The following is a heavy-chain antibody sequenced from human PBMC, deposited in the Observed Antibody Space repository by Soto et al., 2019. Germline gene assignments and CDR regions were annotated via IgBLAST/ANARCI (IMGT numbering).Heavy chain of an antibody. V-gene: IGHV4-39*01. D-gene: IGHD6-25*01. CDR3: ARHGSEGDSIATGGMDV. CDR1: GGSISSSSYY. CDR2: IYYSGST. J-gene: IGHJ6*02. Sequence: QLQLQESGPGLVKPSETLSLTCTVSGGSISSSSYYWGWIRQPPGKGLEWIGSIYYSGSTYYNPSLKSRVTISVDTSKNQFSLKLSSVTAADTAVYYCARHGSEGDSIATGGMDVWGQGTTVTVSS.